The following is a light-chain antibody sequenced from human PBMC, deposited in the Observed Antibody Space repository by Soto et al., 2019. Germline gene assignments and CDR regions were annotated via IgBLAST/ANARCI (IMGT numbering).Light chain of an antibody. CDR1: QSISSY. Sequence: DIQMTQPPSSLSTSVGDRVTITCRASQSISSYLNWYQQKPGKAPKLLIYASSSLQSGVPSRFSGSGSGTDFTLTISSLQPEDFATYYCQQSYTSPTTFXQGTRLEIK. CDR2: ASS. J-gene: IGKJ5*01. V-gene: IGKV1-39*01. CDR3: QQSYTSPTT.